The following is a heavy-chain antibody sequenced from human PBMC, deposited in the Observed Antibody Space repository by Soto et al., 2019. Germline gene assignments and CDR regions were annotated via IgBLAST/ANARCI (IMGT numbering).Heavy chain of an antibody. V-gene: IGHV3-30*18. D-gene: IGHD3-3*01. J-gene: IGHJ3*02. Sequence: PGGALRLSCAASGFTLSSYGMHWARQAPGKGLERVAVRSYDGRNKYYAFAVKGRFTISRDNSKNTLYLQMNSRRAEDTAMYYCAEVGVELGDGYTPPLGHAFDIWRQGTMVTVPS. CDR1: GFTLSSYG. CDR2: RSYDGRNK. CDR3: AEVGVELGDGYTPPLGHAFDI.